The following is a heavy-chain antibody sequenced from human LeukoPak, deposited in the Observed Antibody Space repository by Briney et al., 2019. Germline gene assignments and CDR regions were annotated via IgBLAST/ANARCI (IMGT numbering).Heavy chain of an antibody. CDR1: GFTFSSYG. V-gene: IGHV3-30*18. CDR3: AKVGGSKGIAVAATDY. CDR2: ISYDGSTK. J-gene: IGHJ4*02. D-gene: IGHD6-19*01. Sequence: GGSLRLSCAASGFTFSSYGMHWVRQAPGKGLEWVAIISYDGSTKYYADSVKGRFTISRDNSKNMLYLQMNSLRVEDTAVYYCAKVGGSKGIAVAATDYWGQGTLVTVSS.